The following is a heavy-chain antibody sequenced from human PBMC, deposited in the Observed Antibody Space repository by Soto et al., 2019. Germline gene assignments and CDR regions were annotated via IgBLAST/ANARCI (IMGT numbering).Heavy chain of an antibody. J-gene: IGHJ6*02. Sequence: PGGSLRLSCAASGFTFSSYGMHWVRQAPGKGLEWVAVISYDGSNKYYADSVKGRFTISRDNSKNTLYLQMNSLRAEDTAVYYCAKDQRWFGVLLSSHGMDVWGQGTTVTVSS. V-gene: IGHV3-30*18. CDR1: GFTFSSYG. CDR2: ISYDGSNK. D-gene: IGHD3-10*01. CDR3: AKDQRWFGVLLSSHGMDV.